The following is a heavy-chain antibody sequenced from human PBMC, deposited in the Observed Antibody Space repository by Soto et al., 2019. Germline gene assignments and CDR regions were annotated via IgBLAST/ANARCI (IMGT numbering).Heavy chain of an antibody. CDR2: ISYDGSNK. J-gene: IGHJ4*02. Sequence: QVQLVESGGGVVQPGRSLRLSCAASGFTFSSYAMHWVRQAPGKGLEWVAVISYDGSNKYYADSVKGRFTISRDNSKNTLYLQMNSLRAEDKAVYYCATVDTFGGVIVPHHWGQGTLVTVSS. CDR1: GFTFSSYA. D-gene: IGHD3-16*02. V-gene: IGHV3-30-3*01. CDR3: ATVDTFGGVIVPHH.